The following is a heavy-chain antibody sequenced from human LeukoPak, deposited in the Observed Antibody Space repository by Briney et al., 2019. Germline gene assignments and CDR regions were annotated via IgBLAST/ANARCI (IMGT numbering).Heavy chain of an antibody. CDR2: IYYSGST. Sequence: SETLSLTCTVSGGSISSSSYYWGWIRQPPGKGLEWIGSIYYSGSTYYNPSLKSRVTISVDTSKNQFSLKLSSVTAADTAVYYCARVQGSYYYGSGRRMDVWGQGTTVTVSS. CDR1: GGSISSSSYY. CDR3: ARVQGSYYYGSGRRMDV. J-gene: IGHJ6*02. D-gene: IGHD3-10*01. V-gene: IGHV4-39*07.